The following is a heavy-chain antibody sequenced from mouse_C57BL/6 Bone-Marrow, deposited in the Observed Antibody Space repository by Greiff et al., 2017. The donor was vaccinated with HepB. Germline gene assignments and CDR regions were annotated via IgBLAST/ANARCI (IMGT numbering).Heavy chain of an antibody. J-gene: IGHJ3*01. CDR1: GFSFNTYA. V-gene: IGHV10-1*01. CDR3: VRHPPGRGFAY. Sequence: GGGLVQPKGSLKLSCAASGFSFNTYAMNWVRQAPGKGLEWVARIRSKSNNYATYYADSVKDRFTISRDDSESMLYLQMNNLKTEDTAMYYCVRHPPGRGFAYWGQGTLVTVSA. D-gene: IGHD3-3*01. CDR2: IRSKSNNYAT.